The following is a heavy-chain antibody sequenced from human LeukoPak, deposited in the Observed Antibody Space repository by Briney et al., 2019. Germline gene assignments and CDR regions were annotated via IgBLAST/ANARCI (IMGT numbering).Heavy chain of an antibody. J-gene: IGHJ4*02. CDR1: GFTFSSYW. CDR3: VRDRGYSTFDY. D-gene: IGHD3-22*01. Sequence: PGGSLRLSCAASGFTFSSYWMSWVRQAPGKGLELVANIKQDGSEKYYVDSVTGRLTISRDNAKDSLYLQMNGLRAEDTAVYFCVRDRGYSTFDYWGQGTLVTVSS. V-gene: IGHV3-7*03. CDR2: IKQDGSEK.